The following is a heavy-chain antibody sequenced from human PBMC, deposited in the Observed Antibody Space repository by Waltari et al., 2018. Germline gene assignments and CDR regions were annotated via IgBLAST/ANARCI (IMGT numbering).Heavy chain of an antibody. CDR3: ARGPSIFGVVIGYPHVFDI. V-gene: IGHV4-34*01. CDR2: INHSGST. D-gene: IGHD3-3*01. J-gene: IGHJ3*02. Sequence: QVQLQQWGAGLLKPSETLSLTCAVYGGSFSGYYWSWIRQPPGKGLEWIGEINHSGSTNYNPSLKSRVTISVDTSKNQFSLKLSSVTAADTAVYYCARGPSIFGVVIGYPHVFDIWGQGTMVTVSS. CDR1: GGSFSGYY.